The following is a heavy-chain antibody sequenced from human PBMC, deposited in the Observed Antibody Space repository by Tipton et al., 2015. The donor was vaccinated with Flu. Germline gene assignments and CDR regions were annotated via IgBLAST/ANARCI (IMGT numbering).Heavy chain of an antibody. CDR3: ARDLRYYGSGSTLMDV. CDR1: GYTFTSYG. J-gene: IGHJ6*02. CDR2: ISAYNGNT. Sequence: QLVQSGAEVKKPGASVKVSCKASGYTFTSYGISWVRQAPGQGLEWMGWISAYNGNTNYAQKLQGRVTMTTDTSTSTAYMELRSLRSDDAAVYYCARDLRYYGSGSTLMDVWGQGTTVTVSS. V-gene: IGHV1-18*01. D-gene: IGHD3-10*01.